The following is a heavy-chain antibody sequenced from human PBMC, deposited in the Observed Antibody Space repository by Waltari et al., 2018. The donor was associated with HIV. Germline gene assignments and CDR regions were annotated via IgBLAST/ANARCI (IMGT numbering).Heavy chain of an antibody. D-gene: IGHD3-10*01. CDR3: ASYGSGSYSSYYYYYGMDV. V-gene: IGHV1-24*01. CDR1: GDTLTELP. J-gene: IGHJ6*02. CDR2: FDPEDGET. Sequence: QVQLVQSGAEVKKPGASVKVSCKVSGDTLTELPMHWVRQAPGTGLEWMGGFDPEDGETIYAQKCQGRVTMTEDTSTDTAYMELSSLRSEDTAVYYCASYGSGSYSSYYYYYGMDVWGQGTTVTVSS.